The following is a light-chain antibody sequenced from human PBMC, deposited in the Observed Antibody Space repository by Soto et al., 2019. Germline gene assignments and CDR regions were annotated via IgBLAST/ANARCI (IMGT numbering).Light chain of an antibody. V-gene: IGKV3D-15*01. CDR3: QQYGSSGT. J-gene: IGKJ1*01. Sequence: ETVMTQSPATLSVSPGERATLSCRASQSVSYNLAWYQQKPGQAPRLLIYAASSRATDVPARFSGSGSGTRFTLTISSLQSEDFAVYYCQQYGSSGTFGQGTKVDIK. CDR1: QSVSYN. CDR2: AAS.